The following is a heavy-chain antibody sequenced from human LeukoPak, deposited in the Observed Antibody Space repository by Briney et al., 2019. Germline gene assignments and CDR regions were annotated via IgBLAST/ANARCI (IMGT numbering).Heavy chain of an antibody. CDR2: ISGSGGST. D-gene: IGHD6-19*01. Sequence: GGSLRLSCAASGFTFSSYAMSWVRRAPGKGLEWVSAISGSGGSTYYADSVKGRFTISRDNAKNSLYLQMNSLRAEDTAVYYCARVKRIAVAGTPDYWGQGTLVTVSS. J-gene: IGHJ4*02. V-gene: IGHV3-23*01. CDR1: GFTFSSYA. CDR3: ARVKRIAVAGTPDY.